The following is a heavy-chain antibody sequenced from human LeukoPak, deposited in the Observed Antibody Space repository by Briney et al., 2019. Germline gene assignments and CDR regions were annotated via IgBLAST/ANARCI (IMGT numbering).Heavy chain of an antibody. CDR1: GGSFSGYY. J-gene: IGHJ4*02. CDR2: INHSGST. V-gene: IGHV4-34*01. Sequence: SETLSLTCAVYGGSFSGYYWSWIRQPPGKGLEWIGEINHSGSTYYNPSLKSRVTISVDTSKNQFSLKLSSVTAADTAVYYCARQIYDSSGYHPDYWGQGTLVTVSS. CDR3: ARQIYDSSGYHPDY. D-gene: IGHD3-22*01.